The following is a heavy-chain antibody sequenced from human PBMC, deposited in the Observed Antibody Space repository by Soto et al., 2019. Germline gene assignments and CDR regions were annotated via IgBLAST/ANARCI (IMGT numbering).Heavy chain of an antibody. Sequence: PSETLSLTCAVSGGSISSGGYCWSWIRQPPXKGLEWIGYIYHSGSTYYKSSLKSRVTISVDRSKNQFSLKLSSVTAADTAVYYCARGYCSSTSCYSDAFDIWGQGTMVTVSS. D-gene: IGHD2-2*02. CDR2: IYHSGST. CDR1: GGSISSGGYC. CDR3: ARGYCSSTSCYSDAFDI. J-gene: IGHJ3*02. V-gene: IGHV4-30-2*01.